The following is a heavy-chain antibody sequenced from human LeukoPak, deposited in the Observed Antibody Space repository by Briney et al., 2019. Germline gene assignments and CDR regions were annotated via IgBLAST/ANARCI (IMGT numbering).Heavy chain of an antibody. CDR1: GSTFSNYA. CDR2: ITGSGGGT. J-gene: IGHJ4*02. CDR3: AKWGDYDVLTGYYDPDY. Sequence: APSLRLSCAASGSTFSNYAMSWVRHAPGKGLEWVSAITGSGGGTYYADSVKGPLTISRDNSKNTLYLQMNSLRAEDTAVYYCAKWGDYDVLTGYYDPDYWGQGTLVTVSS. V-gene: IGHV3-23*01. D-gene: IGHD3-9*01.